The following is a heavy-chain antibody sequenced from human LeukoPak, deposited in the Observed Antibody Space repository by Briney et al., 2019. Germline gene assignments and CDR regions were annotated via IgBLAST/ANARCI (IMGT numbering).Heavy chain of an antibody. CDR3: ARDQLYSATGSFDY. D-gene: IGHD3-9*01. J-gene: IGHJ4*02. CDR1: GFTFRNYG. V-gene: IGHV3-48*04. CDR2: ISSSSSTI. Sequence: GGSLRLSWAASGFTFRNYGMNWVRQAPGKGLEWISYISSSSSTIFYADSVRGRFTMSRDNAKNSLYLQVNSLRAEDTAVYYCARDQLYSATGSFDYWGQGTLVTVS.